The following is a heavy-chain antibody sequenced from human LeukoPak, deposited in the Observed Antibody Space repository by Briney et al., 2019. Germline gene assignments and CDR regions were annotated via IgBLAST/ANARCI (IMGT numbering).Heavy chain of an antibody. CDR2: ITSGSSYI. CDR1: GFTFSSYN. CDR3: AGDDSSGWQHYYYYYYMDV. D-gene: IGHD6-19*01. J-gene: IGHJ6*03. Sequence: GGSLRLSCAASGFTFSSYNMNWVRQAPGQGLEWVSSITSGSSYIYYADSVKGRFTISRDNAKNSLYLQMNSLRAEDTAVYYCAGDDSSGWQHYYYYYYMDVWGKGTTVTVSS. V-gene: IGHV3-21*01.